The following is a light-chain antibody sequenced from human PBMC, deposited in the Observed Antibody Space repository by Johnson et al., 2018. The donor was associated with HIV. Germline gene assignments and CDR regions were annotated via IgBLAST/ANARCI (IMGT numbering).Light chain of an antibody. CDR3: GTWDSSLSAYV. V-gene: IGLV1-51*02. J-gene: IGLJ1*01. CDR2: ENN. Sequence: QSVLTQPPSVSAAPGQKVTISCSGSSSNIGNNYVSWYQQLPGTAPKLLIYENNKRPSGIPDRFSASKSGKSATLGITGLQTGGEADYYGGTWDSSLSAYVFGTGTKVTFL. CDR1: SSNIGNNY.